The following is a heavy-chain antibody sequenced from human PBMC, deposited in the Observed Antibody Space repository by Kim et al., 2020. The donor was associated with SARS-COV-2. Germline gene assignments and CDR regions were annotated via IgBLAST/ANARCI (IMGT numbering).Heavy chain of an antibody. J-gene: IGHJ3*02. V-gene: IGHV4-4*02. CDR1: GGSISSSNW. CDR3: ARPYDSSGDDAFDI. Sequence: SETLSLTCAVSGGSISSSNWWSWVRQPPGKGLEWIGEIYHSGSTNYNPSLKSRVTISVDKSKNQFSLKLSSVTAADTAVYYCARPYDSSGDDAFDIWGQGTMVTVSS. CDR2: IYHSGST. D-gene: IGHD3-22*01.